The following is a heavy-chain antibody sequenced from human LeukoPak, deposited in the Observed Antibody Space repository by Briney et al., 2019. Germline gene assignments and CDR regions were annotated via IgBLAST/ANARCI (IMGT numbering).Heavy chain of an antibody. V-gene: IGHV1-8*01. CDR2: MNPKSGNT. CDR1: GYTFTNYD. Sequence: RASVKVSCKASGYTFTNYDINWVRQATGQGPEWMGWMNPKSGNTGYAQKFQGRVTMTRNTSISTAYMELSSLRSDDTAVYYCARDQGIVVVVAALRQREMGGFDPWGQGTLVTVSS. CDR3: ARDQGIVVVVAALRQREMGGFDP. J-gene: IGHJ5*02. D-gene: IGHD2-15*01.